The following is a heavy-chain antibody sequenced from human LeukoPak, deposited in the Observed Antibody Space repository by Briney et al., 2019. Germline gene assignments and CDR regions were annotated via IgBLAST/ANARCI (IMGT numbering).Heavy chain of an antibody. CDR2: IYSGGST. CDR1: GFTVTGTY. V-gene: IGHV3-53*01. D-gene: IGHD3-22*01. J-gene: IGHJ2*01. CDR3: ARTDRNWYFDL. Sequence: PGGSLRLSCAVSGFTVTGTYMSWVRQAPGKGLEWVSVIYSGGSTYYADSVKGRFTISRDDSKNTLYLQINSLRAEDTAVYYCARTDRNWYFDLWGRGTLVTVSP.